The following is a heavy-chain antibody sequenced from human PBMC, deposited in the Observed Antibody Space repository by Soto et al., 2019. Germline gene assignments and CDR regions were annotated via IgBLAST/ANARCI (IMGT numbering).Heavy chain of an antibody. J-gene: IGHJ4*02. D-gene: IGHD3-3*01. CDR2: IYRSGYT. CDR1: GYSISSVDY. V-gene: IGHV4-38-2*01. CDR3: ARPRTVFGAVEY. Sequence: SETLSLTCAVAGYSISSVDYWGWIRQPPGKGLEWIGSIYRSGYTYYNPSLKSRVTISLDTSKNQFSLNLTSVTAADTAVYYCARPRTVFGAVEYWGLGTLVTVAS.